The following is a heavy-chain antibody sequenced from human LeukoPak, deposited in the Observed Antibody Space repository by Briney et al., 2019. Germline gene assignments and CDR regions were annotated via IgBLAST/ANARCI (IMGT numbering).Heavy chain of an antibody. J-gene: IGHJ4*02. V-gene: IGHV3-74*01. Sequence: GGSLRLSCAVSGFTFSSYWMHWVRQAPGKGLVWVSRVNSDGSSTTYADSVKGRSTISRDNAKNTLYLQMNSLRAEDTAVYYCGRIKGYSYDYWGQGTLVTVSS. CDR3: GRIKGYSYDY. CDR1: GFTFSSYW. D-gene: IGHD5-18*01. CDR2: VNSDGSST.